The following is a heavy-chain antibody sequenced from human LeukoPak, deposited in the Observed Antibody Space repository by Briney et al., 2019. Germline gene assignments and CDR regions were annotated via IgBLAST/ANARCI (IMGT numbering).Heavy chain of an antibody. V-gene: IGHV3-30*02. D-gene: IGHD6-13*01. J-gene: IGHJ4*02. Sequence: GGSLRLSCAAPGFTFSNYGMHWVRQTPEEGLEWVAFIRSDSSYIYYLESVKGRFTVSRDNSKNTLFLQMHSLRPEDTAVYYCVKDPSGAAAAGTFDYWGQGTLVTASS. CDR1: GFTFSNYG. CDR3: VKDPSGAAAAGTFDY. CDR2: IRSDSSYI.